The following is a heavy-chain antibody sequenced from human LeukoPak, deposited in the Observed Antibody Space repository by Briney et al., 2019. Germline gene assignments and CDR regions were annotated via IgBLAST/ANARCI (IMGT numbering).Heavy chain of an antibody. Sequence: PGGSLRLSCVASGFTFNTYTMNWVRQATGKGLEWVSAIGTAGDTYYPGSVKGRFTISRENAKNSLYLQMNTLRAGDTAVYYCARGPYGGKGSGMDVWGQGTTVTVSS. CDR2: IGTAGDT. J-gene: IGHJ6*02. D-gene: IGHD4-23*01. CDR3: ARGPYGGKGSGMDV. CDR1: GFTFNTYT. V-gene: IGHV3-13*01.